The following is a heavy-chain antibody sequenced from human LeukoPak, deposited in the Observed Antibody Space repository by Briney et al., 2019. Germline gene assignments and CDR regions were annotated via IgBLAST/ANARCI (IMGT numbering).Heavy chain of an antibody. CDR1: GYTSTGYY. CDR2: INPNSGGT. D-gene: IGHD5-24*01. Sequence: GASVKVSCKASGYTSTGYYMHWVRQAPGQGLEWMGWINPNSGGTNYAQKFQGRVTMTRDTSITTAYMELIRLTSDDTAVYYCARDVTMATLSGGYWGQGTLVTVSS. J-gene: IGHJ4*02. V-gene: IGHV1-2*02. CDR3: ARDVTMATLSGGY.